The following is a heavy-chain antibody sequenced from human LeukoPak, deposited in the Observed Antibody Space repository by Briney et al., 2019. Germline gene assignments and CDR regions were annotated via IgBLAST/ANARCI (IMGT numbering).Heavy chain of an antibody. CDR3: ARVYSNYGGPFDY. CDR2: ISAYNGNT. D-gene: IGHD4-11*01. J-gene: IGHJ4*02. CDR1: SYTFTSYG. V-gene: IGHV1-18*01. Sequence: HWASVKVSCTASSYTFTSYGISWVRQAPGQGLEWMGWISAYNGNTNYAQKLQGRVTMTTDTSTSTAYMELRSLRSDDTAVYYCARVYSNYGGPFDYWGQGTLVTVSS.